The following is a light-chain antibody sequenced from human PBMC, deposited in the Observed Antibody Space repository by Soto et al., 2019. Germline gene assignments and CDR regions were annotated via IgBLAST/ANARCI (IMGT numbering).Light chain of an antibody. CDR3: CSYAGRTTPYV. CDR2: EVS. J-gene: IGLJ1*01. CDR1: SSDVGSYNL. V-gene: IGLV2-23*02. Sequence: QSALTQPASVSGSPGQSITISCTGTSSDVGSYNLVSWYQHHPGKAPKLMIYEVSERPSGVSNRFSGSKSGNTASLTISGLQAEDEADHYCCSYAGRTTPYVFGTGTQLTVL.